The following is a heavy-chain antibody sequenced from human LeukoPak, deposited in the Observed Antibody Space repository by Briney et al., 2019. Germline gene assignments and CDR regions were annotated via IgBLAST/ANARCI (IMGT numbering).Heavy chain of an antibody. V-gene: IGHV6-1*01. D-gene: IGHD3-16*02. J-gene: IGHJ3*02. CDR1: GDSVSSNSAS. CDR3: ARDRDTDFDI. CDR2: TYYTYKWYN. Sequence: SQTLSLTCAISGDSVSSNSASWSCIRQSPSRGLEWLVRTYYTYKWYNDYAVSMKSRITINPDTSKNQISLQLNSVTPEDTAVYYCARDRDTDFDIWGQGTMVTVSS.